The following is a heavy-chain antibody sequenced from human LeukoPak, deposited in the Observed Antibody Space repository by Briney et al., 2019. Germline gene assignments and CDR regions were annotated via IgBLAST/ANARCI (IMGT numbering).Heavy chain of an antibody. V-gene: IGHV2-5*02. J-gene: IGHJ1*01. Sequence: SGPTLVKPTQTLTLTCTFSGFSLSTSGVGVGWIRQPPGKALEWLALIYWDDEMRYSRSLKRRLTITKDTSKNQVVLTMTNMDPVDTATYYCAHTMYGSGSYYRQYFHHWGQGTLVTVSS. CDR1: GFSLSTSGVG. CDR3: AHTMYGSGSYYRQYFHH. CDR2: IYWDDEM. D-gene: IGHD3-10*01.